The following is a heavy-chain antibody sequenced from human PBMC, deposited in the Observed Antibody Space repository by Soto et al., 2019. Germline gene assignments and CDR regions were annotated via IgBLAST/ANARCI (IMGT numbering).Heavy chain of an antibody. CDR3: ATGHSPSGYDS. Sequence: LETLSLTCSVYGASFSGYYWSWIRQSPGKGLEWIGEIHHSGSTHYNPSLKSRLTFSIDESQSQFYMMLTSVTAADTALYLCATGHSPSGYDSWGQGPLVTVSS. V-gene: IGHV4-34*01. CDR1: GASFSGYY. J-gene: IGHJ4*02. CDR2: IHHSGST. D-gene: IGHD6-6*01.